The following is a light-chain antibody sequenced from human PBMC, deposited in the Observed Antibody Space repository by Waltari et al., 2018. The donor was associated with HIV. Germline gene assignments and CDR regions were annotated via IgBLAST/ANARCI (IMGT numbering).Light chain of an antibody. CDR1: SNNVGNQG. J-gene: IGLJ1*01. CDR2: RNN. CDR3: AAWDDSLNAYV. V-gene: IGLV10-54*01. Sequence: QAGLTQPPSVSKGLRQTATLTCTGNSNNVGNQGAAWLQQHQGHPPKLLSYRNNNRPSGISERLSASRSGNTASLTITGLQPEDEADYYCAAWDDSLNAYVFGGGTKVTVL.